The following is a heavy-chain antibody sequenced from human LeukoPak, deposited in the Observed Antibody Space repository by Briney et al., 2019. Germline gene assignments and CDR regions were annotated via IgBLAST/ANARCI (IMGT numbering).Heavy chain of an antibody. Sequence: GGSLRLSCGASGFTLSSHWMTWVRQAPGEGLEFVANIKQDGSEINYADSVKGRFTVSRDNAKNSLFLQMNSLRAEDTALYYCARERQQLRYFDYWGQGTLVTVSS. CDR2: IKQDGSEI. V-gene: IGHV3-7*01. CDR1: GFTLSSHW. CDR3: ARERQQLRYFDY. J-gene: IGHJ4*02. D-gene: IGHD6-13*01.